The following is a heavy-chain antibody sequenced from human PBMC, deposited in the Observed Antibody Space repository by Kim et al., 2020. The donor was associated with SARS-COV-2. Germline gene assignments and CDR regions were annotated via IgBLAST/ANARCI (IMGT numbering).Heavy chain of an antibody. Sequence: GGSLRLSCAASGFTFSSYGMHWVRQAPGKGLEWVAVIWYDGSNKYYADSVKGRFTISRDNSKNTLYLQMNSLRAEDTAVYYCARDSSPSRGGFGELLFWVFDPWGQGTLVTVSS. D-gene: IGHD3-10*01. CDR1: GFTFSSYG. V-gene: IGHV3-33*01. CDR2: IWYDGSNK. CDR3: ARDSSPSRGGFGELLFWVFDP. J-gene: IGHJ5*02.